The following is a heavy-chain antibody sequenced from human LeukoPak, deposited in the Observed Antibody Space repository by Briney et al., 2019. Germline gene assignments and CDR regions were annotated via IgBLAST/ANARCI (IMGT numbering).Heavy chain of an antibody. V-gene: IGHV1-2*02. J-gene: IGHJ4*02. CDR1: GYTFTGYY. Sequence: PSVKVSCKASGYTFTGYYMHWVRQAPGQGLEWMGWINPNSGGTNYAQKFQGRVTMTRDTSISTAYMELSRLRSDDTAVYYCARGAYYYGAGSYYPHPSDYWGQGTLVTVSS. CDR3: ARGAYYYGAGSYYPHPSDY. D-gene: IGHD3-10*01. CDR2: INPNSGGT.